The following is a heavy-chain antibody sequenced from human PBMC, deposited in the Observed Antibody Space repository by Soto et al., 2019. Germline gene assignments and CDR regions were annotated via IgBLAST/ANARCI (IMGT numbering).Heavy chain of an antibody. CDR1: GGSITRGGYY. Sequence: QVQLQESGPGLVKPSETLSLTCTVSGGSITRGGYYWSWIHQHPGKGLEWIGYIYNSGTTYYNPSLKSRVTISVDTSTNQFSLKLTPLTAAGPAVSYCPRDPAPWGPGTLVTVSS. CDR3: PRDPAP. J-gene: IGHJ5*02. CDR2: IYNSGTT. V-gene: IGHV4-31*03.